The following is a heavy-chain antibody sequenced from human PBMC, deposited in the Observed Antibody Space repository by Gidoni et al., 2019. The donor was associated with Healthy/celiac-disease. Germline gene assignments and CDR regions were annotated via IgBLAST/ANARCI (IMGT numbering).Heavy chain of an antibody. CDR3: AKDIGGGYCSGGSCYTSGYYYGMDV. CDR1: GFTFVDYA. Sequence: EVQLLESGGGLVQPGRSLRLSCASSGFTFVDYAMHWVRPAPGKGLEWVSGIRWNSGSIGYADSVKGRFTISRDNAKNSLYLQMNSLRAEDTALYYCAKDIGGGYCSGGSCYTSGYYYGMDVWGQGTTVTVSS. J-gene: IGHJ6*02. D-gene: IGHD2-15*01. V-gene: IGHV3-9*01. CDR2: IRWNSGSI.